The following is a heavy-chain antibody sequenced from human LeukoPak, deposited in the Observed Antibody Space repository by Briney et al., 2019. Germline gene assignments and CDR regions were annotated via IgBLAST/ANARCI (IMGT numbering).Heavy chain of an antibody. CDR3: ASSTTDIIDFWSGYSSDDAFDI. V-gene: IGHV1-18*01. D-gene: IGHD3-3*01. CDR2: ISGYNGNT. Sequence: ASVKVSCKASGYTLTSYGISWVRLAPGQGLEWMGWISGYNGNTNYAQKLQGRVTMTTDTSTSTAYMELRSLRSDDTAVYYCASSTTDIIDFWSGYSSDDAFDIWGQGTMVTVSS. CDR1: GYTLTSYG. J-gene: IGHJ3*02.